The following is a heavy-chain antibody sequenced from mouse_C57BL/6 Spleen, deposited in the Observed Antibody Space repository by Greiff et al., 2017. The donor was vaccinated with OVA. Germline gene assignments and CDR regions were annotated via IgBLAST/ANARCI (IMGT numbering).Heavy chain of an antibody. CDR3: ARDYYSNLYAMDY. CDR2: IYPGDGDT. Sequence: QVQLQQSGPELVKPGASVKISCKASGYAFSSSWMNWVKQRPGKGLEWIGRIYPGDGDTNYNGKFKGKATLTADKSSSTAYMQRSSLTSEDSAVYFCARDYYSNLYAMDYWGQGTSVTVSS. D-gene: IGHD2-5*01. CDR1: GYAFSSSW. V-gene: IGHV1-82*01. J-gene: IGHJ4*01.